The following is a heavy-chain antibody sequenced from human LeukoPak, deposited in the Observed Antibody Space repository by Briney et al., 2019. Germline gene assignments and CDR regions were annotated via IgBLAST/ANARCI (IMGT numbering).Heavy chain of an antibody. CDR2: IIPIFGTA. Sequence: ASVKVSCKASGGTFSSYAISWVRQAPGQGLEWMGGIIPIFGTANYAQKFQGRVTITADESTSTAYMELSSLRSEDTAVYYCANSGAYSGSYYVLEGGYFDYWGQGTLVTVSS. V-gene: IGHV1-69*13. D-gene: IGHD1-26*01. CDR1: GGTFSSYA. J-gene: IGHJ4*02. CDR3: ANSGAYSGSYYVLEGGYFDY.